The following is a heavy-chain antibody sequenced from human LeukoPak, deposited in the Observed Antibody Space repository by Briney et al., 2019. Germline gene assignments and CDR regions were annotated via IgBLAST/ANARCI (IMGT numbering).Heavy chain of an antibody. D-gene: IGHD4-17*01. CDR1: EFTFSTYG. J-gene: IGHJ2*01. CDR2: ISYDGSNK. Sequence: GRSLRLSCAASEFTFSTYGMHWVRQAPGKGLEWVAVISYDGSNKYYADSVKGRFTIPRDNSKNTLYLQMSSLRAEDTAVYYCTKDRNGDYPYWYFDLWGRGTLVTVSS. CDR3: TKDRNGDYPYWYFDL. V-gene: IGHV3-30*18.